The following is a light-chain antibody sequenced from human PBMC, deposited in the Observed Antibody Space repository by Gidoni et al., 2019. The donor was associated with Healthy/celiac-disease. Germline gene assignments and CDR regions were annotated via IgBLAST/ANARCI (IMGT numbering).Light chain of an antibody. CDR3: QQSYSTPT. V-gene: IGKV1-39*01. J-gene: IGKJ1*01. CDR2: ASS. Sequence: DIQMTQSPSSLSASVGDRSTITCRASQIISSYLNWYQKKPRKAPKLMIYASSSLQSGVPTRFSGSGSRTDFTLTISSLQPEYFATYYCQQSYSTPTFGQGTKVEIK. CDR1: QIISSY.